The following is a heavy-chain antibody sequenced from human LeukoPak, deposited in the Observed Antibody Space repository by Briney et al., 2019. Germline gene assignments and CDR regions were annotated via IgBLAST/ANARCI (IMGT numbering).Heavy chain of an antibody. CDR2: FDPEDGET. Sequence: ASVKVSCKVSGDTVTELSMHWVRQAPGQGREWLGGFDPEDGETIYAQKFQGRVTMTEDTSTDTAYMELSSLRSEDTPVYYCATETTMVRGATDYWGQGTLGTVSS. V-gene: IGHV1-24*01. D-gene: IGHD3-10*01. J-gene: IGHJ4*02. CDR3: ATETTMVRGATDY. CDR1: GDTVTELS.